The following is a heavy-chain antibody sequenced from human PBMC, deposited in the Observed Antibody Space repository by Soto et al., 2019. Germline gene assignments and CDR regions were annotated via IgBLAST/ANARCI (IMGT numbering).Heavy chain of an antibody. Sequence: SQTLSLTCAISGDSVSSNRAAWNWIRQSPSRGLEWLGRTYYRYKWYNDYAVSVKSRITINPDTSKNQFYLQLNSVTPEDTAVYWWGRDAVLGCTNGVCYASRGWFDPWGQGTLVTVSS. D-gene: IGHD2-8*01. J-gene: IGHJ5*02. CDR2: TYYRYKWYN. CDR3: GRDAVLGCTNGVCYASRGWFDP. V-gene: IGHV6-1*01. CDR1: GDSVSSNRAA.